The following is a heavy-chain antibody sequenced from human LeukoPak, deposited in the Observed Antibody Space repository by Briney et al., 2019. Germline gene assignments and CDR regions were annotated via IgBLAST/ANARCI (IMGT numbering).Heavy chain of an antibody. CDR3: ARGVPYYDFWSGPDAFDI. J-gene: IGHJ3*02. D-gene: IGHD3-3*01. V-gene: IGHV4-30-2*01. Sequence: PSETLSLTCTVSGGSISTTGNYWTWIRQPPGKALEWIGYIYHTESTNYSPSLKSRVSISPDRSKNQFSLRLTSVTAADTAVYYCARGVPYYDFWSGPDAFDIWGQGTMVTVSS. CDR1: GGSISTTGNY. CDR2: IYHTEST.